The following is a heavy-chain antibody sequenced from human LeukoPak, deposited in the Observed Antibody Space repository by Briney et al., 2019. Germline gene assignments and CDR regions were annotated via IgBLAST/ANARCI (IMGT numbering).Heavy chain of an antibody. V-gene: IGHV3-23*01. J-gene: IGHJ4*02. D-gene: IGHD3-22*01. CDR2: ISGSGGST. Sequence: GGSLRLSCAASGFTFSTYSMSWVRQAPGKGLEWVSAISGSGGSTYYADSVEGRFTISGDNSKNTLYLQMNSLRAEDTAVYYCAKVYYYDSSGSIDYWGQGTLVTVSS. CDR3: AKVYYYDSSGSIDY. CDR1: GFTFSTYS.